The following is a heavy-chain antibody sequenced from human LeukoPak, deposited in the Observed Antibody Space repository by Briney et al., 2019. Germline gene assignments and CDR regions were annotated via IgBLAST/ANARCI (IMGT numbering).Heavy chain of an antibody. CDR1: GFTFSSYG. V-gene: IGHV3-33*01. CDR2: IWYDGSNK. J-gene: IGHJ6*02. CDR3: AREFVTTVVPYYGMDV. Sequence: GRSLRLSCAASGFTFSSYGMHWVRQAPGKGLEWVAAIWYDGSNKYYADSVKGRFTISRDNSKNTLYLQMNSLRAKDTAVYYCAREFVTTVVPYYGMDVWGQGTTVTVSS. D-gene: IGHD4-23*01.